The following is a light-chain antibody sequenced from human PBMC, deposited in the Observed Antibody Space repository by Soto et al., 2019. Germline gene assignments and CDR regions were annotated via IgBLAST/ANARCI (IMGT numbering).Light chain of an antibody. CDR1: SSDVGDYNY. J-gene: IGLJ2*01. CDR2: EVT. Sequence: QSALTQPASVSGSLGQSSTISCTGTSSDVGDYNYGSWYQQHPGKAHKLRVFEVTSRPSGISSRFSGSKSGNTASLTISGLQADAEAFYYCGSFTASGPRVFGGGTKVTVL. CDR3: GSFTASGPRV. V-gene: IGLV2-14*01.